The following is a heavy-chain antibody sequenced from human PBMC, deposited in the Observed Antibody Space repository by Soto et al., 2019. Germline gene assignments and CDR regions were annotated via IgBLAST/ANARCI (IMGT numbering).Heavy chain of an antibody. D-gene: IGHD1-1*01. CDR1: GGSITSSGSA. J-gene: IGHJ4*02. Sequence: PSETLSLTCNASGGSITSSGSAWGWIRQSPGKGLEWIGTIDYSGNIYYIPSLKSRITISVDTSKNQISLKMRSVTAADTAFYYCARHIHNQGFEYYFDSWGQGTLVTVSS. CDR2: IDYSGNI. CDR3: ARHIHNQGFEYYFDS. V-gene: IGHV4-39*01.